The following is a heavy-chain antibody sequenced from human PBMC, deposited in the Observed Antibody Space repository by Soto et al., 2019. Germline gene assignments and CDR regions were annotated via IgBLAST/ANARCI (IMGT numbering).Heavy chain of an antibody. V-gene: IGHV4-34*01. J-gene: IGHJ2*01. D-gene: IGHD4-17*01. CDR2: INHRGST. CDR1: GGSFSGYY. Sequence: QVQLQQWGAGLLKPSETLSLTCAVYGGSFSGYYWSWIRQPPGKGLEWIGEINHRGSTNYNPSLKSRVTISVDTSKNQFSLRLSSVTAADTAVYYCARTYDYGDYGDWYFDLWGRGTLVTVSS. CDR3: ARTYDYGDYGDWYFDL.